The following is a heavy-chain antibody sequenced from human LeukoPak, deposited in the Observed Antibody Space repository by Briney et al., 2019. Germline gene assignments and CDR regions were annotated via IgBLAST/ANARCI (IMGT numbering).Heavy chain of an antibody. CDR3: ARVTGYRIEDYFDY. J-gene: IGHJ4*02. CDR2: IYYSGST. V-gene: IGHV4-61*01. D-gene: IGHD6-13*01. CDR1: AYSISSGYY. Sequence: SETLSLTCTVSAYSISSGYYWSWIRQPPGKGLEWIGYIYYSGSTNYNPSLKSRVTISVETSKNEFSLKLRSVTAADTAVYYCARVTGYRIEDYFDYWGQGTLVTVSP.